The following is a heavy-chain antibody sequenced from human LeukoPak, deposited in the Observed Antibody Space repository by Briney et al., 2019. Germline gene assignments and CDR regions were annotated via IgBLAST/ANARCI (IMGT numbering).Heavy chain of an antibody. CDR3: AKWGDYDVLTGYYVPDY. Sequence: GGSLRLSCAASGFTFSDYYMSWIRQAPGKGLEWVLAILGSGGSTYYADSVKGRFTVSRDNSKSTLYLQMNSLRAEDTALYYCAKWGDYDVLTGYYVPDYWGQGTLVTVSS. CDR2: ILGSGGST. J-gene: IGHJ4*02. V-gene: IGHV3-23*01. CDR1: GFTFSDYY. D-gene: IGHD3-9*01.